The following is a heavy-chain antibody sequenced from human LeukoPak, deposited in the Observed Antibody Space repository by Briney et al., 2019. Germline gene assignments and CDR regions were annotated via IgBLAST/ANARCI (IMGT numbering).Heavy chain of an antibody. J-gene: IGHJ3*02. CDR3: ASNTEYCSFLAAFDI. D-gene: IGHD6-6*01. Sequence: QSSETPSLTCTVSGGSISSSSYYWGWIRQPPGKGLEWIGSIYYSGSTNYNPSLKSRVTISVDTSKNQFSLKLSSVTAADTAVYYCASNTEYCSFLAAFDIWGQGTMVTVSS. CDR2: IYYSGST. V-gene: IGHV4-39*07. CDR1: GGSISSSSYY.